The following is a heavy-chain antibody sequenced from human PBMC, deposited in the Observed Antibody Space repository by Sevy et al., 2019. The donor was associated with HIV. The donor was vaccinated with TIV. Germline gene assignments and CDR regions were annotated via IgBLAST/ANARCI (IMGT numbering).Heavy chain of an antibody. V-gene: IGHV3-21*01. CDR1: GFTFSDYY. D-gene: IGHD2-2*01. Sequence: GGSLRLSCAASGFTFSDYYMNWVRQAPGKGLEWVSSISGRSSYIHYADSVRGRVTISKDNAKNSLYLQMNSLRVEDTAVYFCARDGGCSSTSCLLYFDSWGQGALVTVSS. J-gene: IGHJ4*02. CDR2: ISGRSSYI. CDR3: ARDGGCSSTSCLLYFDS.